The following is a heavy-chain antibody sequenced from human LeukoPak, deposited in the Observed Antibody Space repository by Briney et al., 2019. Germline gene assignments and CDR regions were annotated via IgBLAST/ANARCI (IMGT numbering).Heavy chain of an antibody. Sequence: GGSLRLSCAASGFTFSSYWMSWVRQAPGKGLVWVSHVNSDGSSATYADSVKGRFTISRDNAKNTLFLQMNSLRVEDTAVYYCSRGRYYLDSWGQGTLVTVSS. CDR3: SRGRYYLDS. CDR1: GFTFSSYW. CDR2: VNSDGSSA. V-gene: IGHV3-74*01. D-gene: IGHD3-16*01. J-gene: IGHJ4*02.